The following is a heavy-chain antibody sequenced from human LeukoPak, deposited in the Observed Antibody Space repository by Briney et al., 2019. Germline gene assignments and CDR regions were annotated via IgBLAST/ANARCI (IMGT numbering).Heavy chain of an antibody. J-gene: IGHJ4*02. CDR2: VDPENAET. CDR1: GYTFIDYF. V-gene: IGHV1-69-2*01. D-gene: IGHD3-3*01. CDR3: ATGLTIFGVVRTFHF. Sequence: ASVKVSCKSSGYTFIDYFMHWVQQAPGKGLEWMGCVDPENAETEYSGKSQGRLTLTADPSTDTSYMELSSLRSDDTGVYFCATGLTIFGVVRTFHFWGQGTPVTVSS.